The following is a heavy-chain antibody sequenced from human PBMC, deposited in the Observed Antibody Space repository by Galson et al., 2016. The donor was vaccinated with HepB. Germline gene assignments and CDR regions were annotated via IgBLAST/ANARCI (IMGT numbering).Heavy chain of an antibody. V-gene: IGHV3-21*01. CDR2: ISSSSSHI. CDR1: GFTFSNYS. Sequence: SLRLSCAASGFTFSNYSMNWVRQAPGKGLEWVSSISSSSSHIYYADSVKGRFTISRDNAKNSLYLQMNSLRAEDTAVYYCARGGVLTIPFDYWGQGTLVTVSS. J-gene: IGHJ4*02. D-gene: IGHD3-3*01. CDR3: ARGGVLTIPFDY.